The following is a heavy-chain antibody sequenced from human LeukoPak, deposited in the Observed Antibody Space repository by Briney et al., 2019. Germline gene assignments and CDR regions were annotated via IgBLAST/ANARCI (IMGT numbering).Heavy chain of an antibody. D-gene: IGHD6-19*01. J-gene: IGHJ4*02. Sequence: GGSLRLSCAASGFSFSSYSMNWVRQAPGKGLEWVSALSGSGDTTYYADSVKGRFTISRDIPKNTLYLQMNSLRAEDTAVYYCAKVSSGWCPLDNWGQGTLVTVSS. V-gene: IGHV3-23*01. CDR1: GFSFSSYS. CDR2: LSGSGDTT. CDR3: AKVSSGWCPLDN.